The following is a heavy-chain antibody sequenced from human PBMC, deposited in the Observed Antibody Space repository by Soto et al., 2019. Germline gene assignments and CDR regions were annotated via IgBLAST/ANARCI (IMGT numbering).Heavy chain of an antibody. CDR1: GFTFGDYA. CDR2: IRSKAYGGTT. V-gene: IGHV3-49*03. D-gene: IGHD4-4*01. J-gene: IGHJ6*03. CDR3: TAQDSYSKGYYYYMDV. Sequence: GGSLRLSCTASGFTFGDYAMSWFRQAPGKGLEWVGFIRSKAYGGTTEYAASVKGRFIISRDDSKSIAYLQMNSLKTEDTAVYYCTAQDSYSKGYYYYMDVWGKGTTVTVSS.